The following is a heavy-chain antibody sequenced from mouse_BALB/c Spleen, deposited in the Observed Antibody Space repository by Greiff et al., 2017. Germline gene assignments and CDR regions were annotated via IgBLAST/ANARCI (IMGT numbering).Heavy chain of an antibody. CDR3: ARGWVRRYFDV. CDR1: GFSLTSYG. CDR2: IWAGGST. Sequence: LLESGPGLVAPSQSLSITCTVSGFSLTSYGVHWVRQPPGKGLEWLGVIWAGGSTNYNSALMSRLSISKDNSKSKVFLKMNRLQTDDTAMYYCARGWVRRYFDVWGAGTTVTVSA. D-gene: IGHD2-14*01. J-gene: IGHJ1*01. V-gene: IGHV2-9*02.